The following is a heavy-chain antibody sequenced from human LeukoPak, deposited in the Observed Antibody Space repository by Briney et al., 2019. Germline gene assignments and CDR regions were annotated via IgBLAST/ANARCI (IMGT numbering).Heavy chain of an antibody. D-gene: IGHD1-26*01. J-gene: IGHJ3*02. Sequence: QPGGSLGLSCAASGFTVSSNYMSWVRQAPGKGLEWVSVIYSGGSTYYADSVKGRFTISRDNSKNTLYLQMNSLRAEDTAVYYCARDQVVGAPGAFDIWGQGTMVTVSS. CDR2: IYSGGST. CDR1: GFTVSSNY. CDR3: ARDQVVGAPGAFDI. V-gene: IGHV3-53*01.